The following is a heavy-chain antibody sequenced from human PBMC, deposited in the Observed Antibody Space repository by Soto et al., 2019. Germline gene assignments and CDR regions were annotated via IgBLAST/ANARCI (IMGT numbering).Heavy chain of an antibody. CDR2: IYWDDDK. Sequence: QITLKESGPTLVKPTQTLTLTCTFSGFSLSTSGVGVGWIRQPPGKALEWLALIYWDDDKRYSPSLKSRLTITKDTSKNHVVLTRTNMDPVDTATYYCAHARAYYDILTGIDYWGQGTLVTVSS. CDR1: GFSLSTSGVG. CDR3: AHARAYYDILTGIDY. D-gene: IGHD3-9*01. J-gene: IGHJ4*02. V-gene: IGHV2-5*02.